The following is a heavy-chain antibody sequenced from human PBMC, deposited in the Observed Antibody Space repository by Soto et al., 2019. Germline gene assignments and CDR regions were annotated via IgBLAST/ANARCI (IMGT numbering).Heavy chain of an antibody. CDR2: IYPGDSDT. J-gene: IGHJ6*02. CDR1: GYSFTSYW. V-gene: IGHV5-51*01. CDR3: ARRVLLGRDGYNLNGAEAYGMDV. D-gene: IGHD5-12*01. Sequence: GESLKISCKGSGYSFTSYWIGWVRQVPGKGLEWMGIIYPGDSDTRYSLSFQGQVTISADKSISTAYLQWSSLKASDTAMYYCARRVLLGRDGYNLNGAEAYGMDVWGQGTTVTVSS.